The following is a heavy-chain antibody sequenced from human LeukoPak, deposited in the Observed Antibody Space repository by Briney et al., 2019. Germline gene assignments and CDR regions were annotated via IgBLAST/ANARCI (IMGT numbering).Heavy chain of an antibody. CDR1: GFAFSTYG. Sequence: GGSLRVSCAASGFAFSTYGMDWVRQAPGKGLEWVAYIRSDGGNKNYAHSVMGRFTISKDNSKNTLYLLMNSLRTEDTAVYYCVKPAAGIAGNYFDHWGQGTMVPVSS. CDR3: VKPAAGIAGNYFDH. J-gene: IGHJ4*02. D-gene: IGHD6-25*01. CDR2: IRSDGGNK. V-gene: IGHV3-30*02.